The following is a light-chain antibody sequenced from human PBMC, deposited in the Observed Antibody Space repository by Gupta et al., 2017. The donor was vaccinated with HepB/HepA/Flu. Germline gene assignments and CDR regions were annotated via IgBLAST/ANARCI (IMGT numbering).Light chain of an antibody. V-gene: IGLV6-57*02. CDR1: SGSIASHH. CDR3: KSYDSSKV. CDR2: GDN. Sequence: NFMLTPPPSVSESPGTTVTIPCTGSSGSIASHHAQWYQQRTGSEPTTVSDGDNQRPSGDRVRCSGSSDRASNTVSLTNSGLKTEDEAGYYCKSYDSSKVFGSGTKVTVL. J-gene: IGLJ6*01.